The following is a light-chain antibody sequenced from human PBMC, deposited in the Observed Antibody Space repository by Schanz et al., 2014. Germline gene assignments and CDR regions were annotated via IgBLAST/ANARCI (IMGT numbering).Light chain of an antibody. CDR1: SSDIGGYNY. V-gene: IGLV2-8*01. CDR2: EVT. J-gene: IGLJ2*01. Sequence: QSALTQPPSASGSSGQSVTISCTGTSSDIGGYNYVSWYQQHPGKAPKLIISEVTKRPSGVPDRFSGSKSGNPASLTVSGLQAEDEADYYCSSFAGSNNYILFGGGTKLTVL. CDR3: SSFAGSNNYIL.